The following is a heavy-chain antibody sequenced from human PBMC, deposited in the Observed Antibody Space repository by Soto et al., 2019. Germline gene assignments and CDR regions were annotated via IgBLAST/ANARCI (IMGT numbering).Heavy chain of an antibody. CDR2: ISAGGSNT. J-gene: IGHJ3*02. CDR3: AKKGPPRDAFDI. CDR1: GFTFRSYA. V-gene: IGHV3-23*01. Sequence: EVQLLESGGGLVQPGGSLRLSCAVSGFTFRSYAMSWVRQAPGKGPEWVSVISAGGSNTYYAESVKGRFTISRDNSKNTLCMQMHSLRDEDTAVYYCAKKGPPRDAFDIWGQGTMVTVST.